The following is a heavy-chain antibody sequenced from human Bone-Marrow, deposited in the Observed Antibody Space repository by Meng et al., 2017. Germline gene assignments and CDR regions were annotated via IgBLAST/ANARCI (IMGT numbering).Heavy chain of an antibody. CDR3: ARVPVAGTYFWFDP. CDR1: GYTFTSYG. J-gene: IGHJ5*02. V-gene: IGHV1-18*01. Sequence: ASAKVFCKASGYTFTSYGISWVRQAPGQGLEWMGWISAYNGNTNYAQKLQGRVTMTTDTSTSTAYMELRSLRSHDTAVYYCARVPVAGTYFWFDPWGQGTLVTVSS. D-gene: IGHD6-19*01. CDR2: ISAYNGNT.